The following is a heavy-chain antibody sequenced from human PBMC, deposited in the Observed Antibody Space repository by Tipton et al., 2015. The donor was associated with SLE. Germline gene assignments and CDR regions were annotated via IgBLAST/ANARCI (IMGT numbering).Heavy chain of an antibody. J-gene: IGHJ4*02. D-gene: IGHD4-17*01. CDR1: GFIFSSFA. CDR2: ISGSGGST. V-gene: IGHV3-23*01. CDR3: ARGLLSDYGIDY. Sequence: GSLRLSCAASGFIFSSFAMAWVRPAPGKGLEWVSTISGSGGSTYYADSVKGRFTISRDNAKNTLYLQMNSLRAKDTAVYYCARGLLSDYGIDYWGQGTLVTVSS.